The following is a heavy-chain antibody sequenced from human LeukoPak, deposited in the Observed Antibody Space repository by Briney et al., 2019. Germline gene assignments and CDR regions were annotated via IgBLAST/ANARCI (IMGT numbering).Heavy chain of an antibody. V-gene: IGHV1-69*04. CDR3: ARDAGVGAAPEDAFDI. D-gene: IGHD1-26*01. J-gene: IGHJ3*02. Sequence: SVKVSCKASGGTFSSYAINWVRQAPGEGLEWMGRIIPIFGIANYAQKFQGRVTITADKSTSTAYMELSSPRSEDTAVYYCARDAGVGAAPEDAFDIWGQETMVTVSS. CDR2: IIPIFGIA. CDR1: GGTFSSYA.